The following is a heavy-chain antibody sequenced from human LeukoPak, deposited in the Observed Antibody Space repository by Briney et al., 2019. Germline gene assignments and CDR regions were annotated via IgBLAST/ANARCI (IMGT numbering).Heavy chain of an antibody. CDR2: ISSSGSTI. D-gene: IGHD2-2*01. V-gene: IGHV3-11*01. CDR1: GFTFSGYY. CDR3: ARDPRGYCSSTSCHPWFDP. J-gene: IGHJ5*02. Sequence: GGSLRLSCAASGFTFSGYYMSWIRQAPGKGLEWVSYISSSGSTIYYADSVKGRFTISRDNAKNSLYLQMNSLRAEDTAVYYCARDPRGYCSSTSCHPWFDPWGQGTLVTVSS.